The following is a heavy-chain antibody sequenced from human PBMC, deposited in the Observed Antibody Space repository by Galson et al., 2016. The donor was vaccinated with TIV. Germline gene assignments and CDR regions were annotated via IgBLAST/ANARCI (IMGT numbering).Heavy chain of an antibody. V-gene: IGHV3-23*01. J-gene: IGHJ4*01. CDR2: ISGSGGQT. CDR1: GFDFNALA. Sequence: SLRLSCAASGFDFNALAMSWVRQVPGKGLQWVASISGSGGQTHYGDSVRGRFIISRDDSKNTVYLRMNNVRADDTAVYYCAKSLFHTIDFGGLTVIFDHWGQEPWSPSPQ. D-gene: IGHD5-24*01. CDR3: AKSLFHTIDFGGLTVIFDH.